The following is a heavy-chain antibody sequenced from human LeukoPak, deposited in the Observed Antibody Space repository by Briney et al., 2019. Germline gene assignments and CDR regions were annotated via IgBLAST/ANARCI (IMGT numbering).Heavy chain of an antibody. CDR1: GYTFINYI. V-gene: IGHV1-3*01. Sequence: GASVRVSCKASGYTFINYISYWKRQAPGQRLELMGWTNAGNGNTKYSQKFQGRVTITADESTGTAYMELSSLRSEDTAVYYCARGLDSSGWYGPVYWGQGTLVTVSS. D-gene: IGHD6-19*01. CDR3: ARGLDSSGWYGPVY. CDR2: TNAGNGNT. J-gene: IGHJ4*02.